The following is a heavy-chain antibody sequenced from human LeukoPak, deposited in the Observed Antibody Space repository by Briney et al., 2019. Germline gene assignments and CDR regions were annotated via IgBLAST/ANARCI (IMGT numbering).Heavy chain of an antibody. CDR2: ISSSSSTI. D-gene: IGHD5-12*01. CDR3: ARDGYSGSFEEGSYFDY. J-gene: IGHJ4*02. CDR1: GFTFSSYS. Sequence: PGGSLRLSCAASGFTFSSYSMNWVRQAPGKGLEWVSYISSSSSTIYYADSVKGRFTISRDNAKNSLYLQMNSLRAEDTAVYYCARDGYSGSFEEGSYFDYWGQGTLVTVSS. V-gene: IGHV3-48*01.